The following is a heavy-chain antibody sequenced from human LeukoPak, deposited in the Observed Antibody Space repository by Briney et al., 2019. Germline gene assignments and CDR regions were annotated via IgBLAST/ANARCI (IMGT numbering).Heavy chain of an antibody. D-gene: IGHD2-15*01. V-gene: IGHV3-23*01. CDR3: AKRPATQHFDY. CDR2: VSGGGGST. J-gene: IGHJ4*02. Sequence: GGSLRLSCAASGFTFSNYAMSWVRQAPGKGLEWLSTVSGGGGSTYYADSVKGRFTISRDNSKNTLYLQMDSLRAEDTAVYYCAKRPATQHFDYWGQGTLVTVSS. CDR1: GFTFSNYA.